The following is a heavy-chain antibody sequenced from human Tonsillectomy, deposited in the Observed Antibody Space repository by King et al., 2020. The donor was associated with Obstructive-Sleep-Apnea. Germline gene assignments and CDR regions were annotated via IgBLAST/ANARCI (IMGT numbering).Heavy chain of an antibody. CDR3: AREYYYDSSGSRIFDI. CDR1: GGSFSGYY. CDR2: INHSGST. D-gene: IGHD3-22*01. J-gene: IGHJ3*02. V-gene: IGHV4-34*01. Sequence: VQLQQWGAGLLKPSETLSLTCAVYGGSFSGYYWSWIRQPPGKGLEWTGEINHSGSTTYTPSLKSRVTISVDTSRNQFSRKLSSVTAADTAVYYCAREYYYDSSGSRIFDIWGQGTMVTVSS.